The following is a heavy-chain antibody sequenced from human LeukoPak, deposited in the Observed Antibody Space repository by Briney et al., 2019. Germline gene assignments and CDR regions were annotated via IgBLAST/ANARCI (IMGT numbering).Heavy chain of an antibody. V-gene: IGHV4-59*01. CDR1: GGSISGSY. CDR3: ARSDIVVVPAAIGWFDP. J-gene: IGHJ5*02. D-gene: IGHD2-2*02. Sequence: PSETLSLTCTVSGGSISGSYWNWIRQPPGKGLEWIGYVSYSGSTNYNPSLKSRVTISVDTSKNQFSLKLSSVTAADTAVYYCARSDIVVVPAAIGWFDPWGQGTLVTVSS. CDR2: VSYSGST.